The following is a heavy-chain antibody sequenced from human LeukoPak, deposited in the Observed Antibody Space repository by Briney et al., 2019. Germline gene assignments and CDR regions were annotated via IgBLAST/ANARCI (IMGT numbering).Heavy chain of an antibody. V-gene: IGHV1-69*13. Sequence: SVKVSCKASGGTFSSYAISWARQAPGQGLEWMGGIIPIFGTANYAQKFQGRVTITADESTSTAYMELSSLRSEDTAVYYCARASPIYGAYYYYYMDVWGKGTTVTVSS. CDR1: GGTFSSYA. D-gene: IGHD3-3*01. CDR2: IIPIFGTA. J-gene: IGHJ6*03. CDR3: ARASPIYGAYYYYYMDV.